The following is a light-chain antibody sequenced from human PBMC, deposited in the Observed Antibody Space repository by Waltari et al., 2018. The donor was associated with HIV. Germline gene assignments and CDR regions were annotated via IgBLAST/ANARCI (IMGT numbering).Light chain of an antibody. CDR1: QSVSSY. J-gene: IGKJ3*01. CDR3: QQRNSWPPDVT. V-gene: IGKV3-11*01. Sequence: TQSPAILSSTPGERVTLSCRASQSVSSYLAWCQQKPGQAPRLLMYDASNRATGIPARFSGSGSGKDFTLTISSLEPEDFAVYYCQQRNSWPPDVTFGPGTKVDIK. CDR2: DAS.